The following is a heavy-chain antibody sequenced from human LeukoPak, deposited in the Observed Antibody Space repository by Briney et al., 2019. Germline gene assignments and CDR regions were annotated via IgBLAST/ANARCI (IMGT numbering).Heavy chain of an antibody. Sequence: ASEKVSCKASGYTFTSYDINWVRQATGQGLEWMGWMNPNSGNTGYAQKFQGRVTMTRNTSISTAYMELSSLRSEDTAVYYCARGLRRHNWFDPWGQGTLVTVSS. CDR1: GYTFTSYD. CDR3: ARGLRRHNWFDP. V-gene: IGHV1-8*01. J-gene: IGHJ5*02. CDR2: MNPNSGNT. D-gene: IGHD1-14*01.